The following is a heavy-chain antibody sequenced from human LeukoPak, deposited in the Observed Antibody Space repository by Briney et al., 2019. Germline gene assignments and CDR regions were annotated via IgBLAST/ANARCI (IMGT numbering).Heavy chain of an antibody. Sequence: SETLSLTCTISGGSINNYYWSWIRQPSGKGLEWIGYIYYSGSTTYNPSLKSRVTISVDTSKNQFSLSLSSVTAADTAVYYCARHRPGPYDYWGQGTLVTVSS. J-gene: IGHJ4*02. CDR2: IYYSGST. CDR3: ARHRPGPYDY. V-gene: IGHV4-59*08. CDR1: GGSINNYY. D-gene: IGHD6-6*01.